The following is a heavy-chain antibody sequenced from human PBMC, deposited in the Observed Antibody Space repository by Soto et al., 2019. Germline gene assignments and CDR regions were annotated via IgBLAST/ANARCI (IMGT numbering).Heavy chain of an antibody. CDR3: AREVLDTAMVIWFDP. V-gene: IGHV3-48*02. CDR2: ISSSSSTI. J-gene: IGHJ5*02. Sequence: EVQLVESGGGLVQPGGSLRLSCAASGFTFSSYSMNWVRQAPGKGLEWVSYISSSSSTIYYADSVKGRFTISRDNAKNSLYLQMNSLRDEDTAVYYCAREVLDTAMVIWFDPWGQGTLVTVSS. D-gene: IGHD5-18*01. CDR1: GFTFSSYS.